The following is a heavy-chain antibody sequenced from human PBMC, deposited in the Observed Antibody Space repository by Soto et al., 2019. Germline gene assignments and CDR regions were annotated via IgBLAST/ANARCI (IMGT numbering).Heavy chain of an antibody. Sequence: EVQLVESGGGLVQPGGSLRLSCAASGFTVSSNSMSWVRQAPGKGLEWVSVIYSGGSTYYADSVKGRFTISRDNSKNTLYLQMNSLRAEDTAVYYCARGVYTVTTTADPWFDPWGQGTLVTVSS. CDR3: ARGVYTVTTTADPWFDP. D-gene: IGHD4-17*01. V-gene: IGHV3-66*01. J-gene: IGHJ5*02. CDR1: GFTVSSNS. CDR2: IYSGGST.